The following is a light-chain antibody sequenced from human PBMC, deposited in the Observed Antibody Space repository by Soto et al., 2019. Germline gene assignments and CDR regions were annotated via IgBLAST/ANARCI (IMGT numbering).Light chain of an antibody. V-gene: IGLV3-9*01. CDR3: QVWDSSTGV. J-gene: IGLJ3*02. CDR2: RDS. Sequence: SYELTQPLSVSVALGQTARITCGGNNIGSKFVHWYQQKPGQAPALVIYRDSNRPSGIPERFSGSNSGNTATLTISRAQAGDEADYYCQVWDSSTGVFGGGTQLTVL. CDR1: NIGSKF.